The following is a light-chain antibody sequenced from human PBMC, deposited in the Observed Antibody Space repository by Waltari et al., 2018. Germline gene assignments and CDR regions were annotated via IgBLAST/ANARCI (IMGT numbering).Light chain of an antibody. CDR3: QSYDSSLSGSGV. CDR2: GNS. CDR1: SSNIGAGYD. V-gene: IGLV1-40*01. Sequence: QSVLTQPPSVSGAPGQRVTISCTGSSSNIGAGYDVPWYQQLPGTAPKLLIYGNSTRPSGVPDRFSGSKSGTSASLDIAGLQAEDEADYYCQSYDSSLSGSGVFGGGTKLTVL. J-gene: IGLJ3*02.